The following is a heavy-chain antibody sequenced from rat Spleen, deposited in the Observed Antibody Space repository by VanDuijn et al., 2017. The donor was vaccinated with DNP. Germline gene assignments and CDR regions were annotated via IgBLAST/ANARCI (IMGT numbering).Heavy chain of an antibody. CDR2: INKDSTSI. CDR3: TQGGRWFTY. Sequence: EVKLVESGGGLVQPGRSLKLSCAASGFNFNDYWMGWVRQAPGKGLKWIGEINKDSTSIHYSPSLKDRFTITRDNAQNTLYLQMSKLGSEVTAIYYCTQGGRWFTYWGQGTLVTVSS. J-gene: IGHJ3*01. V-gene: IGHV4-2*01. D-gene: IGHD3-1*01. CDR1: GFNFNDYW.